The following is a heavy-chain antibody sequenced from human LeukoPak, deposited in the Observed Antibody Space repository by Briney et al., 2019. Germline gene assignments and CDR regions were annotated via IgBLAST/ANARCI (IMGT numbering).Heavy chain of an antibody. D-gene: IGHD3-10*01. CDR2: IIPIFGTG. CDR3: ARDFHYSGSGSYYNRAFDI. Sequence: SVKVSCKASGGAFSNYAISWVRQAPGQGLEWMGGIIPIFGTGNYAQKFQGRVTITADESTSTAYMELSSLRSEDTAVYFCARDFHYSGSGSYYNRAFDIWGQGTVVTVSS. J-gene: IGHJ3*02. V-gene: IGHV1-69*13. CDR1: GGAFSNYA.